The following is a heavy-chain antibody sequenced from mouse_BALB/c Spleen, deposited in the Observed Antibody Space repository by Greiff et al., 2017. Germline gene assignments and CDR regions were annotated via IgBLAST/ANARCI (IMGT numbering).Heavy chain of an antibody. CDR2: INPGSGGT. Sequence: VQLQQSGAELVRPGTSVKVSCKASGYAFTNYLIEWVKQRPGQGLEWIGVINPGSGGTNYNEKFKGKATLTADKSSSTAYMQLSSLTSDDSAVYCGARPLRRVDYYAMDYWGQGTSVTVSS. J-gene: IGHJ4*01. V-gene: IGHV1-54*01. CDR3: ARPLRRVDYYAMDY. CDR1: GYAFTNYL. D-gene: IGHD2-12*01.